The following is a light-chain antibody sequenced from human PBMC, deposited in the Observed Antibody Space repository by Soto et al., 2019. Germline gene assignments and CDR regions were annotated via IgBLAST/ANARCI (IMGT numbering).Light chain of an antibody. V-gene: IGLV2-14*01. CDR3: SSYRRTTFPHVV. J-gene: IGLJ2*01. CDR1: SSDIGADDL. Sequence: QSALTQPASVSGSPGQSITISCTGTSSDIGADDLVSWYQHHPDNTPKLIIFEVTYRPSGISHRFSASKSGNTASLTISGLQPEDEATYYCSSYRRTTFPHVVFGGGTKLTVL. CDR2: EVT.